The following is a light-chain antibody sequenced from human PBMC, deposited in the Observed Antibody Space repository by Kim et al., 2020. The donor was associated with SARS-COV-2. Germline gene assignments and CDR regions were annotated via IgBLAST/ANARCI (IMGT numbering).Light chain of an antibody. V-gene: IGLV2-23*02. CDR1: RSDVGTYNL. Sequence: PGQSITFSCTGTRSDVGTYNLVSWYQHHPGKAPKFMIYDVTKRPSGVSNRFSGSKSGNTASLTISGLQAEDEADYYCCSYAGSPYVFGTGTKVTVL. CDR2: DVT. CDR3: CSYAGSPYV. J-gene: IGLJ1*01.